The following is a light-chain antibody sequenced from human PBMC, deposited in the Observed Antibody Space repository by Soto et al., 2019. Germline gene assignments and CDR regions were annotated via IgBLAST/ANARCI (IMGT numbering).Light chain of an antibody. V-gene: IGKV3-20*01. J-gene: IGKJ1*01. CDR2: GAS. CDR3: QQYGSSPPT. Sequence: IVLTQSPGTLSLSPGERTTLSCRASQSISRYLAWYQQKPGQAPRLLIYGASSRATGIPDRFSGSGSGTDFTLTISRLEPEDFAVYYCQQYGSSPPTFGQGTKVDIK. CDR1: QSISRY.